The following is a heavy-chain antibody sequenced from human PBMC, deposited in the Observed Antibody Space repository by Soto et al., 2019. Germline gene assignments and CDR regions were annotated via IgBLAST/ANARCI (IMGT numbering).Heavy chain of an antibody. V-gene: IGHV1-69*13. J-gene: IGHJ6*02. CDR2: IIPIFGTA. CDR3: ARGYCSDGSCYVQYYYYGMDV. CDR1: GGTFSSYA. Sequence: VKVSCKASGGTFSSYAISWVRQAPGQGLEWMGGIIPIFGTANYAQKFQGRVTITADESTSTAYMELSSLRSEDTAVYYCARGYCSDGSCYVQYYYYGMDVWGQGTTVTVSS. D-gene: IGHD2-15*01.